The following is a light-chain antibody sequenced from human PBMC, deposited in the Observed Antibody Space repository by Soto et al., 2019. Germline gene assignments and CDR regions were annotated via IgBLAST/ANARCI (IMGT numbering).Light chain of an antibody. CDR1: QSISSY. CDR2: AAS. Sequence: DIQMTQSPSSLSASVGDRVTITCRASQSISSYLNWYQQKPGKAPKVLIYAASSLQSGVPSRFSGSGSGTDFTLTISSLQPEDFATYYCQQSYSTPPVTFGGRTKVEIK. J-gene: IGKJ4*01. V-gene: IGKV1-39*01. CDR3: QQSYSTPPVT.